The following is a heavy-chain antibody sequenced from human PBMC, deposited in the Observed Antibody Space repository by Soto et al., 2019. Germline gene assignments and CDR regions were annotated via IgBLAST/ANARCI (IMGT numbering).Heavy chain of an antibody. D-gene: IGHD3-3*01. CDR3: ARHQSTIFGVVILYGMDV. V-gene: IGHV5-10-1*01. Sequence: GESLKISCKGSGYSFTSYWISWVRQMPGKGLEWMGRIDPSDSYTNYSPSFQGHVTISADKSISTAYLQWSSLKASDTAMYYCARHQSTIFGVVILYGMDVWGQGTTVTVSS. CDR1: GYSFTSYW. J-gene: IGHJ6*02. CDR2: IDPSDSYT.